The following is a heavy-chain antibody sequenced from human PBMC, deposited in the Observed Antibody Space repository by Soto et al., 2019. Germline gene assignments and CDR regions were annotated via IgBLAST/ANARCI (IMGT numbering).Heavy chain of an antibody. D-gene: IGHD3-9*01. V-gene: IGHV3-30-3*01. CDR1: GFTFSSYA. CDR3: ARDKKRRLLRDFDWSSNYGMDV. CDR2: ISYDGSNK. J-gene: IGHJ6*02. Sequence: GGSLRLSCAASGFTFSSYAMHWVRQAPGKGLEWVAVISYDGSNKYYADSVKGRFTISRDNSKNTLYLQMNSLRAEDTAVYYCARDKKRRLLRDFDWSSNYGMDVWGQGTTVTVSS.